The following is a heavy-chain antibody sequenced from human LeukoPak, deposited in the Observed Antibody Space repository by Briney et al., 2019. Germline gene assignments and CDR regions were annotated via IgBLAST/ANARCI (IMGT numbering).Heavy chain of an antibody. CDR3: ARDYGDYPYYYYGMDV. D-gene: IGHD4-17*01. J-gene: IGHJ6*02. CDR2: IWYDGSNK. V-gene: IGHV3-33*01. CDR1: GFTFSSYG. Sequence: GRSLRLSCAASGFTFSSYGMHWVRQAPGKGLEWVAVIWYDGSNKYYADSVKGRFTISRDNSKNTLYLQMNSLRAEDTAVYYCARDYGDYPYYYYGMDVWGQGTTVTVSS.